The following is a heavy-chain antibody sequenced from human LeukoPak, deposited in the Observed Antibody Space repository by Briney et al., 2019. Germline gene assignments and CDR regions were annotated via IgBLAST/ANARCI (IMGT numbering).Heavy chain of an antibody. J-gene: IGHJ6*02. CDR1: GFTVSSNY. CDR2: LYSGGST. Sequence: PGGSLRLSCAASGFTVSSNYMSWVRQAPGKGLEWVSLLYSGGSTYYADSVKGRFTISRDNSKNTLYLQMNSLRAEDTAVYYCASRDKGYYYGMDVWGQGTTVNVSS. CDR3: ASRDKGYYYGMDV. V-gene: IGHV3-66*01. D-gene: IGHD5-24*01.